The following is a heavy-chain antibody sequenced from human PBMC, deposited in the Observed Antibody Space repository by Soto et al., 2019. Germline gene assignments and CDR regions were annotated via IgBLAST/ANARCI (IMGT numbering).Heavy chain of an antibody. V-gene: IGHV4-4*02. J-gene: IGHJ6*01. CDR2: IYHSGNT. CDR1: GVSISSDNW. CDR3: AKASGSCPSHYSITADYYYFGMDV. Sequence: PSETLSLTCAVSGVSISSDNWWSWVRQPPGKGLEWIGEIYHSGNTRYNPSPKSRVTISVDKSKHPFSLQLNSVSAADTALYYCAKASGSCPSHYSITADYYYFGMDVWGQGTTVTVSS. D-gene: IGHD1-26*01.